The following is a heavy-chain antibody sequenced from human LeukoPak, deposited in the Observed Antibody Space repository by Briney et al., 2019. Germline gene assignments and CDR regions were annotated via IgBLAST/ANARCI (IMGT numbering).Heavy chain of an antibody. CDR2: IKQDGSEK. J-gene: IGHJ4*02. Sequence: GGSLRLSCAASGFTFSSYWMSWVRQAPGKGLEWVANIKQDGSEKYYVDSVKGRFTISRDNAKNSLYLHMNSLRAEDTAVYYCASLITMVRGVMEYWGQGTLVTVSS. CDR1: GFTFSSYW. D-gene: IGHD3-10*01. V-gene: IGHV3-7*01. CDR3: ASLITMVRGVMEY.